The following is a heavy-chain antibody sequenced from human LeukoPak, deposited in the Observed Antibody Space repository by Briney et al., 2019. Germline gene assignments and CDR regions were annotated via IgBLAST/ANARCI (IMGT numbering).Heavy chain of an antibody. CDR1: GFTFTSYA. CDR3: AKDQKYYDSSGSPYYYYGMDV. CDR2: ISGSDGST. V-gene: IGHV3-23*01. D-gene: IGHD3-22*01. Sequence: PGGSLRLSCAASGFTFTSYAMTWVRQAPGRGLEWLSTISGSDGSTYYADSVKGRFTISRDNSKRTLYLQMNSLRAEDTALYYCAKDQKYYDSSGSPYYYYGMDVWGRGTTVTVSS. J-gene: IGHJ6*02.